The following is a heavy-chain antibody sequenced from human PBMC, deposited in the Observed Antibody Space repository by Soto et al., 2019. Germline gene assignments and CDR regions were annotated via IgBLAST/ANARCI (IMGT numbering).Heavy chain of an antibody. V-gene: IGHV1-69*06. Sequence: SVKVSCKASGGTFSSYAISWVRQAPGQGLEWMGGIIPIFGTANYAQKFQGRVTITADKSTSTAYMEPSSLRSEDTAVYYCARVGKQWLVTIHFDYWGQGTLVTVSS. CDR3: ARVGKQWLVTIHFDY. CDR2: IIPIFGTA. J-gene: IGHJ4*02. CDR1: GGTFSSYA. D-gene: IGHD6-19*01.